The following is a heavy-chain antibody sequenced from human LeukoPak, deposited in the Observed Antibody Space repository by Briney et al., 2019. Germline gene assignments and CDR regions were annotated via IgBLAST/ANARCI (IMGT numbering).Heavy chain of an antibody. Sequence: ASVKVSCKASGYTFTGYYMHWVRQAPGQGLEWMGRINPNSGGTNYAQKFQGRVTMTRDTSISTAYMELSRLRSDGTAVYYFARGPRRSSGWYDYLGEGTLVTVST. V-gene: IGHV1-2*06. CDR1: GYTFTGYY. D-gene: IGHD6-19*01. J-gene: IGHJ4*02. CDR2: INPNSGGT. CDR3: ARGPRRSSGWYDY.